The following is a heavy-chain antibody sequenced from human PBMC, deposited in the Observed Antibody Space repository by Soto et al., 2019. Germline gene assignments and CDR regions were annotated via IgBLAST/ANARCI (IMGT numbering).Heavy chain of an antibody. CDR1: VGTFSSYA. CDR2: IIPIFGTA. D-gene: IGHD5-12*01. V-gene: IGHV1-69*12. Sequence: QVQLVQSGAEVKKPGSSVKVSCKASVGTFSSYASSCVRQAPGQGLEWMGGIIPIFGTANYAQKFQGRVTITADESTSTAYMELSSLRSEDTAVYYCATPRERDGYNFGAFDIWGQGTMVTVSS. CDR3: ATPRERDGYNFGAFDI. J-gene: IGHJ3*02.